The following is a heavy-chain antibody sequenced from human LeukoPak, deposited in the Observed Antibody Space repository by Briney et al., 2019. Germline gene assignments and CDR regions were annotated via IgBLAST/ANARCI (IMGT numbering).Heavy chain of an antibody. J-gene: IGHJ4*02. CDR3: ARDSRGSGLHPDY. CDR2: IRHDGINK. V-gene: IGHV3-30*02. D-gene: IGHD3-10*01. Sequence: GGSLRLSCAASGFTFSSYGMHWVRQAPGKGLEWMAFIRHDGINKYYADSVKGRFTISRDNSKNTLYLQMNSLRAEDMAVYYCARDSRGSGLHPDYWGQGTLVTVSS. CDR1: GFTFSSYG.